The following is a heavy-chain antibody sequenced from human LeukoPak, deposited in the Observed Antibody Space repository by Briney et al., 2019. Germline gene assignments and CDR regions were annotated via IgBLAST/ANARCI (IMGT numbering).Heavy chain of an antibody. J-gene: IGHJ4*02. Sequence: GGSLRLSCAASGFTFSIYAMSWIRQAPGKGLEWVSSISGSGGNTFYADSVKGRFTISRDNSKNTLYLQMNSLRAEDTAIYYCAKDDNSRAGDYWGQGTLVTVSS. V-gene: IGHV3-23*01. D-gene: IGHD4-23*01. CDR2: ISGSGGNT. CDR3: AKDDNSRAGDY. CDR1: GFTFSIYA.